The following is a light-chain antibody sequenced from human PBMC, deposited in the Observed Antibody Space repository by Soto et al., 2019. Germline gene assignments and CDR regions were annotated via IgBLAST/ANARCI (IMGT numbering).Light chain of an antibody. CDR2: GAS. CDR3: QQYGSSPLIS. V-gene: IGKV3-20*01. CDR1: QTVSITY. Sequence: PGGSAPLSCRASQTVSITYLTWYQQTPGQAPRLLIFGASKRATGIPDRFSGSGSGRDFTLTISGLEPEDFAVYYCQQYGSSPLISFGQGTRLEIK. J-gene: IGKJ5*01.